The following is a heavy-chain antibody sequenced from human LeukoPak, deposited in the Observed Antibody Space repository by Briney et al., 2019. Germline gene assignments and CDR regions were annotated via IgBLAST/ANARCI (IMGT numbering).Heavy chain of an antibody. J-gene: IGHJ4*02. CDR2: ISSSSTI. D-gene: IGHD6-19*01. CDR3: ARDSAGGWLW. V-gene: IGHV3-48*01. Sequence: GGSLRLSCAASGFTFSSYSMNWVRQAPGKGLEWVSYISSSSTIYYVDSVKGRFTISRYNAKNPLYRQMNSLRAEDTAVYYCARDSAGGWLWWGQGTLVTVSS. CDR1: GFTFSSYS.